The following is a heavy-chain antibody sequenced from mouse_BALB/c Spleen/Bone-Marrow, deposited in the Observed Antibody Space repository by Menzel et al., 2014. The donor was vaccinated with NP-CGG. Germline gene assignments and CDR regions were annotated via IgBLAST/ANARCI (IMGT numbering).Heavy chain of an antibody. CDR3: ARWDSSGYVGFAY. Sequence: EVQLQQSGAELVRPGALVKLSCKASGFNIKDYYMHWVKQRPEQGLEWIGWIDPENGNTIYDPKFQGKVSITPDTSSNTAYLQLSSLTSEDTAVYYCARWDSSGYVGFAYWGQGTLVTVSA. J-gene: IGHJ3*01. D-gene: IGHD3-2*01. CDR2: IDPENGNT. CDR1: GFNIKDYY. V-gene: IGHV14-1*02.